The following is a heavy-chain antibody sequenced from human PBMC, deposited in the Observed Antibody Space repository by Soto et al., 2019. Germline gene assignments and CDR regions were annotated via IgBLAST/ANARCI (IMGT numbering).Heavy chain of an antibody. Sequence: SETLSLTCAVSGGSISSGGYSWSWIRQPPGKGLEWIGYIYHSGSTYYNPSLKSRVTISVDRSKNQFSLKLSSVTAADTAVYYGARGGVDYYVSSGYYFSPYYFVYWCQGILVTVS. CDR3: ARGGVDYYVSSGYYFSPYYFVY. J-gene: IGHJ4*02. CDR1: GGSISSGGYS. CDR2: IYHSGST. D-gene: IGHD3-22*01. V-gene: IGHV4-30-2*01.